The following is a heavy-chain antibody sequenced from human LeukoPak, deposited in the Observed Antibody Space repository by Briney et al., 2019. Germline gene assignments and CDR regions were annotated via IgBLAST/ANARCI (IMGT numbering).Heavy chain of an antibody. CDR2: VCYSGST. Sequence: SETLSLTCTVSGGSISSSSYYWGWIRQPPGKGLEWIGSVCYSGSTYYNPSLKSRVTISVDTSKNQYSLTLSSVTAADTAVFYCARHPDYYDSSGHFYVEAFHIWGQGTMVTVSS. CDR1: GGSISSSSYY. CDR3: ARHPDYYDSSGHFYVEAFHI. D-gene: IGHD3-22*01. V-gene: IGHV4-39*01. J-gene: IGHJ3*02.